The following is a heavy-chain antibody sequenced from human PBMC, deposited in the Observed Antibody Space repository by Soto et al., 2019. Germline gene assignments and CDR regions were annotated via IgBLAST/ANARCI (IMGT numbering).Heavy chain of an antibody. CDR3: TRGFDYIWGSYRYPFDY. D-gene: IGHD3-16*02. J-gene: IGHJ4*02. CDR1: GFTFGDYA. V-gene: IGHV3-49*03. CDR2: IRSKAYGGTT. Sequence: PGGSLRLSCTASGFTFGDYAMSWFRQAPGKGLEWVGFIRSKAYGGTTEYAASVKGRFTISRDDSKSIAYLQINSLKTEDTAVYYCTRGFDYIWGSYRYPFDYWGQGTLVTVSS.